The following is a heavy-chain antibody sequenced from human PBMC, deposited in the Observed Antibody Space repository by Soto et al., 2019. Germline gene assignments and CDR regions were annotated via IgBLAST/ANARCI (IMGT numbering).Heavy chain of an antibody. Sequence: QLQLQESGPGLVKPSETLSLTCTVSGGSISSSSYYWGWIRQPPGKGLEWIGSIYYSGSTYYNPSLKSRVTISVDTSKNQFSLKLSSVTAADTAVYSCARQGPYDFWSGPDYWGQGTLVTVSS. J-gene: IGHJ4*02. V-gene: IGHV4-39*01. CDR1: GGSISSSSYY. CDR2: IYYSGST. D-gene: IGHD3-3*01. CDR3: ARQGPYDFWSGPDY.